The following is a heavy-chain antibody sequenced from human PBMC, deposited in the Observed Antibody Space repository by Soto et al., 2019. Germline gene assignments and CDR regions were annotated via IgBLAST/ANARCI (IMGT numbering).Heavy chain of an antibody. Sequence: QVQLVQSGAEVKKPGASVKVSCKASGYTFTRYTMHWVRQAPGQRLEWMGWINAAYGDTKYSQKFQGRVTIRRDTCASTVYMELSSLRSEDTAVYYCARGGFEAVATTGVDYWGQGTLVTVSS. J-gene: IGHJ4*02. CDR1: GYTFTRYT. V-gene: IGHV1-3*01. CDR3: ARGGFEAVATTGVDY. D-gene: IGHD5-12*01. CDR2: INAAYGDT.